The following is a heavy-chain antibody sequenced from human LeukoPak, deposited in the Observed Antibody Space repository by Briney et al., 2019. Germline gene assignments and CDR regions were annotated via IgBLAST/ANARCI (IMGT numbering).Heavy chain of an antibody. V-gene: IGHV3-23*01. CDR1: GFTFTNVW. CDR3: AKDRHAPGRYCSSTSCFPFDS. D-gene: IGHD2-2*01. Sequence: SGGSLRLSCAASGFTFTNVWMSWVRQAPGKGLEWVSGISGSGGSTYYADSVKGRFTISRDNTKNTLYLQMNSLRAEDTAVYYCAKDRHAPGRYCSSTSCFPFDSWGQETLVTVSS. J-gene: IGHJ5*01. CDR2: ISGSGGST.